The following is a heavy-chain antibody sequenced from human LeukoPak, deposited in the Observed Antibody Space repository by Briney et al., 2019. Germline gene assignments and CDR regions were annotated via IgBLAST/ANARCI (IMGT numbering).Heavy chain of an antibody. Sequence: PSETLSLTCTVSGGSISSYYWSWIRQPPGEGVEWIGYIYHSGSTYYNPSLKSRVTISVDRPKNQFPLKLSSVTAADTAVYYCARWGTDYSLDYWGQGTLVTVSS. D-gene: IGHD3-16*01. V-gene: IGHV4-59*12. CDR1: GGSISSYY. J-gene: IGHJ4*02. CDR3: ARWGTDYSLDY. CDR2: IYHSGST.